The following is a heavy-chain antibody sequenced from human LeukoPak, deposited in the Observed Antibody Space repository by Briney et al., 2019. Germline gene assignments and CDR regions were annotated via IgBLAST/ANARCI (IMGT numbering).Heavy chain of an antibody. V-gene: IGHV4-4*02. J-gene: IGHJ4*02. Sequence: SETLSLTCTVSGGSISSSNWWSWVRQPPGKGPEWIGEIYHSGSTNYNPSLKSRVTISVDKSKNQFSLKLSFVTAADTAVYYCARVYYDSSGYYSDYWGQGTLVTVSS. D-gene: IGHD3-22*01. CDR1: GGSISSSNW. CDR2: IYHSGST. CDR3: ARVYYDSSGYYSDY.